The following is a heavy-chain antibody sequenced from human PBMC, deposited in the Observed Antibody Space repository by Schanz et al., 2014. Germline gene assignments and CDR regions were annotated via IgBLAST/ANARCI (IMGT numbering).Heavy chain of an antibody. CDR1: GFTFSTYA. V-gene: IGHV3-30-3*01. D-gene: IGHD1-1*01. Sequence: VQLLESGGGLVQPGGSLRLSCAASGFTFSTYAMSWIRQAPGKGLEWVAVISYDGRNKYYADSVKGRFTISKDNSKNTLYLQMSSLRAEDTAVYYCARGADWNLHYWGQGALVTVSS. CDR3: ARGADWNLHY. J-gene: IGHJ4*02. CDR2: ISYDGRNK.